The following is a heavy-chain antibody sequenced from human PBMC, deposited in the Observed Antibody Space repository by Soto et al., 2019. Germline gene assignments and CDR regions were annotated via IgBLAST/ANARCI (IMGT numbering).Heavy chain of an antibody. D-gene: IGHD6-13*01. CDR2: ISGSGGNT. CDR3: AKDTPGIAPFGF. J-gene: IGHJ4*02. Sequence: EVQLLESGGGLVQPGGSLRLSCAASGFTFSNYAMSWVRQAPGKGLEWVSAISGSGGNTYYADSVKGRFTVSRDNSKHTVYLQMTGLRAEDTAVYYCAKDTPGIAPFGFWGQGTLVTVSS. CDR1: GFTFSNYA. V-gene: IGHV3-23*01.